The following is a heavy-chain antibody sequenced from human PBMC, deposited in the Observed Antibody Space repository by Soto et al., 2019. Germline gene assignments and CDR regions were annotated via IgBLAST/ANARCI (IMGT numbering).Heavy chain of an antibody. CDR1: GFTFSSYA. V-gene: IGHV3-30-3*01. D-gene: IGHD1-26*01. Sequence: GESLKISCAASGFTFSSYAMHWVRRAPGKGLEWVAVISYDGSNKYYADSVKGRFTISRDNSKNTLYLQMNSLRAEDTAVYYCARAGIVGATPTYYYYGMDVWGQGTTVTVSS. CDR2: ISYDGSNK. CDR3: ARAGIVGATPTYYYYGMDV. J-gene: IGHJ6*02.